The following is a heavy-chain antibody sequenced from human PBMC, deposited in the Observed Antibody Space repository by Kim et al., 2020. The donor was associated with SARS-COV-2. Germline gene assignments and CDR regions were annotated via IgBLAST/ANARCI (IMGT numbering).Heavy chain of an antibody. J-gene: IGHJ6*02. CDR1: GFTFSNAW. V-gene: IGHV3-15*01. Sequence: GGSLRLSCAASGFTFSNAWMSWVRQAPGKGLEWVGRIKSKTDGGTTDYAAPVKGRITITRDDSKNTLYLQMNSLKTEDTSVYYCTTARRWLVSYYYYGMDIWGQGTTGTVS. CDR3: TTARRWLVSYYYYGMDI. D-gene: IGHD6-19*01. CDR2: IKSKTDGGTT.